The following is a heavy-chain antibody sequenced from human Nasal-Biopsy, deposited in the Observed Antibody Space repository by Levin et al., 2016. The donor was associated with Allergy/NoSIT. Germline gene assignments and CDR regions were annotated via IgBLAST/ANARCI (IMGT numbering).Heavy chain of an antibody. V-gene: IGHV2-5*01. Sequence: SGPTLVKPTQTLTLTCTLSGFSLSTSGVGVGWIRQPPGKALEWLALVYWNDDKRYSPSLQSRLTVIRDTYKRQVVLTMTSMDPVDTATYYCARRHLFGGIVAFDSWGQGTLVTVSS. J-gene: IGHJ4*02. CDR2: VYWNDDK. CDR1: GFSLSTSGVG. CDR3: ARRHLFGGIVAFDS. D-gene: IGHD3-16*02.